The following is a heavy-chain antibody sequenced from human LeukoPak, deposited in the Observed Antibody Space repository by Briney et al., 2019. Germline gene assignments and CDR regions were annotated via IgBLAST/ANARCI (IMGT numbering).Heavy chain of an antibody. CDR1: GGTFSSYA. J-gene: IGHJ6*03. V-gene: IGHV1-69*06. Sequence: ASVKVSCKASGGTFSSYAISWVRQAPGQGLEWMGGIIPIFGTANYAQKFQGRVTITADKSTSTAYMELSSLRSEDTAVYYCAREMQIHYYGSGSYPSYYMDVWGKGTTVTVSS. CDR2: IIPIFGTA. CDR3: AREMQIHYYGSGSYPSYYMDV. D-gene: IGHD3-10*01.